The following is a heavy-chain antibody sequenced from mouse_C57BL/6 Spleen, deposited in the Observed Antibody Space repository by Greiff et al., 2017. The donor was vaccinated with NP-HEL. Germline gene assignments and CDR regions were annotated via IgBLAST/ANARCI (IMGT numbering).Heavy chain of an antibody. CDR2: IDPSDSYT. V-gene: IGHV1-50*01. D-gene: IGHD1-1*01. CDR1: GYTFTSYW. CDR3: ARSRSSYAMDY. J-gene: IGHJ4*01. Sequence: QVQLQQPGAELVKPGASVKLSCKASGYTFTSYWMQWVKQRPGQGLEWIGEIDPSDSYTNYNQKFKGEATLTVDTSSSTAYMQLSSLTSEDSAVYYCARSRSSYAMDYWGQGTSVTVSS.